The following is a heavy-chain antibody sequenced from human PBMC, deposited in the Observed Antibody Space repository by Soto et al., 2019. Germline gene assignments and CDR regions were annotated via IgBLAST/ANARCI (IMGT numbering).Heavy chain of an antibody. Sequence: SETLSLTCTVAGGSISSSSYYWGWIRQPPGKGLEWIGSIYYSGSTYYNPSLKSRVTISVDKSKNQFSLKLTSVTAADTAVYYCARDQLEGNWFDPWGQGTLVTVSS. V-gene: IGHV4-39*07. CDR2: IYYSGST. J-gene: IGHJ5*02. D-gene: IGHD1-1*01. CDR3: ARDQLEGNWFDP. CDR1: GGSISSSSYY.